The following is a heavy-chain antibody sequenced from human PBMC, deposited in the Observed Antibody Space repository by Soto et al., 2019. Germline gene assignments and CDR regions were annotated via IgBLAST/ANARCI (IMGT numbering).Heavy chain of an antibody. CDR1: GGTFSSYP. CDR2: IIPILNIA. J-gene: IGHJ5*02. Sequence: QVQLVQSGAEVKKPGSSVKVSCKASGGTFSSYPISWVRQAPGQGLEWMGRIIPILNIANYAQKFQGRVTLTADKSTNTAYMELSSLRSEDTPVYYCARTRAATDSLYWFDPWGQGTLVTVSS. V-gene: IGHV1-69*02. D-gene: IGHD2-21*01. CDR3: ARTRAATDSLYWFDP.